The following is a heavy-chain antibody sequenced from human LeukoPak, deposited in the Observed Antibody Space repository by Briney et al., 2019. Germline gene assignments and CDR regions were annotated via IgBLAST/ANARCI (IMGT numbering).Heavy chain of an antibody. V-gene: IGHV4-59*01. J-gene: IGHJ3*02. Sequence: SETLSLTCTVSGGSISSDYWSWIRQPPGKGLEWIGYIYYSGSTNYNPSLKSRVTISVDTSKNQFSLKLSSVTAADTAVYYCARYYYDSSGQGAFDIWGQGTMVTVSS. CDR2: IYYSGST. CDR3: ARYYYDSSGQGAFDI. CDR1: GGSISSDY. D-gene: IGHD3-22*01.